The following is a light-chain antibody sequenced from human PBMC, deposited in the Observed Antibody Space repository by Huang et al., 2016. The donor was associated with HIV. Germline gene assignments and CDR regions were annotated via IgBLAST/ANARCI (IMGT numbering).Light chain of an antibody. CDR2: DAS. J-gene: IGKJ2*03. Sequence: EIVLTQSPATLSVSPGEGATLSCRANQSIATNLAWYHQRPGQAPRILIYDASTRASGLPVRFSGSGSGTEFTLTVSGLHSEDFAIYYCQQYHNWPYSFGQGTKLEIK. CDR3: QQYHNWPYS. CDR1: QSIATN. V-gene: IGKV3-15*01.